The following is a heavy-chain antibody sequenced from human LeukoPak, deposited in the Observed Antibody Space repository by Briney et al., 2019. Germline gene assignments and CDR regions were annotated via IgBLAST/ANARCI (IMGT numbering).Heavy chain of an antibody. CDR3: AKPFYYGSGSSSPAFDY. J-gene: IGHJ4*02. CDR1: GFTVSSNY. CDR2: IYSGGST. Sequence: PGGSLRLSCAASGFTVSSNYMSWVRQAPGKGLEWVSVIYSGGSTYYADSVKGRFTISRDNSKNTLYLQMNSLRAEDTAVHYCAKPFYYGSGSSSPAFDYWGQGTLVTASS. D-gene: IGHD3-10*01. V-gene: IGHV3-66*04.